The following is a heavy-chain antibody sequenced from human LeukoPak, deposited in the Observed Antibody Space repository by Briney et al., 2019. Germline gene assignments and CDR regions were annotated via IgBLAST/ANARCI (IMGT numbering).Heavy chain of an antibody. CDR3: ARDHIDILTGYYLENWFDP. CDR2: INPKFGGA. CDR1: GYTFTDYY. V-gene: IGHV1-2*02. J-gene: IGHJ5*02. D-gene: IGHD3-9*01. Sequence: ASVKVSCKASGYTFTDYYIHWVRQAPGQGLEWMGWINPKFGGANYAQRFQGRVTMTRDTSISTAYMELSRLRSDDTAVYYCARDHIDILTGYYLENWFDPWGQGTLVTVSS.